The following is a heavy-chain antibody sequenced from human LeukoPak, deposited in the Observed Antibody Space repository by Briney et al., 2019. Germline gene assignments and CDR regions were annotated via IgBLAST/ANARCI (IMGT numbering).Heavy chain of an antibody. CDR3: ARSRADEDVVVPAATNHDLLDY. D-gene: IGHD2-2*01. CDR1: GGSISSGGYY. V-gene: IGHV4-31*03. J-gene: IGHJ4*02. CDR2: IYYSGST. Sequence: SETLSLTCTVSGGSISSGGYYWSWIRQHPGKGLEWIGYIYYSGSTYYNPSLKSRVTISVDTSKNQFSLKLSSVTAADTAVYYCARSRADEDVVVPAATNHDLLDYWGQGTLVTVSS.